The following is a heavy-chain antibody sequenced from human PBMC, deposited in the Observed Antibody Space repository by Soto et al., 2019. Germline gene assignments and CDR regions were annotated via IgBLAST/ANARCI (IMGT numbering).Heavy chain of an antibody. Sequence: QITLKEAGPTLVKPTQPLTLTCSFSGFSLITSGVGVGWIRQPPGKALEWLALIYWDDDKGYSTPLKSRLTITKDTSKNQVVLTMTNMDPADTATYYCAHTMAPRIFDYWGQGILVTGSS. CDR2: IYWDDDK. J-gene: IGHJ4*02. CDR3: AHTMAPRIFDY. CDR1: GFSLITSGVG. V-gene: IGHV2-5*02.